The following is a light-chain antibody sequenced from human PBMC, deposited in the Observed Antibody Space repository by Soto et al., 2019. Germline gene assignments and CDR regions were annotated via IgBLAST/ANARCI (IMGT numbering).Light chain of an antibody. V-gene: IGLV1-40*01. Sequence: QSVLTQPPSVSGAPGQRVTISCTGSSSNIGSTYDVQWYQQLPGTAPKLLIHGNTDRPSGVPDRSSGSKSGTSATLATTGLKADDEADYYCQSYDDSLSVHYVFGTGTKLTVL. CDR3: QSYDDSLSVHYV. CDR2: GNT. J-gene: IGLJ1*01. CDR1: SSNIGSTYD.